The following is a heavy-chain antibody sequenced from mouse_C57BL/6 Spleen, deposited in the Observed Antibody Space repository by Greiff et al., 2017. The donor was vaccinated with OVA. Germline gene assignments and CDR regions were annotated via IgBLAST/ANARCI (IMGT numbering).Heavy chain of an antibody. CDR1: GYTFTSYG. CDR2: IDPSDSYT. Sequence: QVQLQQPGAELVRPGASVKLSCKASGYTFTSYGIHWVKQRPGQGLEWIGEIDPSDSYTNYNQKFKGKATLTAAKSSSTAYLQLSSLTSEDSAVYYCARCRGRDFYFDYWGKGTTLTVSS. V-gene: IGHV1-69*02. CDR3: ARCRGRDFYFDY. J-gene: IGHJ2*01.